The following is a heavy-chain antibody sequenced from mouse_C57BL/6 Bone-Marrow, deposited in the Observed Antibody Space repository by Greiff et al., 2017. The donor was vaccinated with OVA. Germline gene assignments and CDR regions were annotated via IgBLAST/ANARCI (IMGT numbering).Heavy chain of an antibody. V-gene: IGHV1-76*01. CDR1: GYTFTDYY. CDR2: IYPGSGNT. CDR3: ARSHYGSSPDY. J-gene: IGHJ2*01. Sequence: VQLQQSGAELVRPGASVKLSCKASGYTFTDYYINWVKQRPGQGLEWIARIYPGSGNTYYNEKFKGKATLTAEKSSSTAYMQLSSLTSEDSAVYFCARSHYGSSPDYWGQGTTLTVSS. D-gene: IGHD1-1*01.